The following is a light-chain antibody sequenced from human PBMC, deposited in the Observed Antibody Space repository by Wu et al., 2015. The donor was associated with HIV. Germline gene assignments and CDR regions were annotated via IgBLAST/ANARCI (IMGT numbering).Light chain of an antibody. CDR2: GAS. J-gene: IGKJ2*03. Sequence: EIVLTQSPGTLSLSPGERGTLSCRASQSVSRSYLAWYQQKPGQAPRLLIYGASSRATGIPDRFSGSGSGTDFTLTISRLEPEDFAVYYCQQYGSSPRSFGQGTKLEIK. CDR3: QQYGSSPRS. CDR1: QSVSRSY. V-gene: IGKV3-20*01.